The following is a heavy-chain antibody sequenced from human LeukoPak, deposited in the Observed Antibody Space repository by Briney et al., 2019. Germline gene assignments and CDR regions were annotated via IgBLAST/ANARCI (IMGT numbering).Heavy chain of an antibody. V-gene: IGHV3-30*19. J-gene: IGHJ4*02. Sequence: GGSLRLSCAASGFTFSSYGMHWVRQAPGKGLEWVAVISYDGSKKYYADSVEGRFTISRDNSKNTLYLQMNSLRVEDTAVYYCARGESYRFDYWGQGTLVTVSS. CDR3: ARGESYRFDY. D-gene: IGHD3-16*01. CDR2: ISYDGSKK. CDR1: GFTFSSYG.